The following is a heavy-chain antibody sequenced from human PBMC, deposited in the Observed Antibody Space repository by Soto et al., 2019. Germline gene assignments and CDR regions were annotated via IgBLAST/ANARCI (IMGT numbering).Heavy chain of an antibody. Sequence: PAPGKGLEWVSSITSTSSHIYSADSLKGRFTISRDNAKNSLYLQMNSLRAEDTAMYYCARVPYSKLVFDYWGQGTLVTVSS. CDR2: ITSTSSHI. V-gene: IGHV3-21*01. J-gene: IGHJ4*02. D-gene: IGHD4-4*01. CDR3: ARVPYSKLVFDY.